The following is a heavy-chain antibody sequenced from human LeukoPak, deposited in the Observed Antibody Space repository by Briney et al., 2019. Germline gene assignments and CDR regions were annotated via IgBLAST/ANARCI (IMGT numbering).Heavy chain of an antibody. CDR1: GFTFSSFG. CDR3: ARGGLYSSTDQPFDY. CDR2: ISSSSSYI. Sequence: GGSLRLSCAASGFTFSSFGMGWVRQAPGKGLEWVSSISSSSSYIYYADSVKGRFTISRDNAKNSLYLQMNSLRAEDTAVYYCARGGLYSSTDQPFDYWGQGTLVTVSS. J-gene: IGHJ4*02. D-gene: IGHD6-13*01. V-gene: IGHV3-21*01.